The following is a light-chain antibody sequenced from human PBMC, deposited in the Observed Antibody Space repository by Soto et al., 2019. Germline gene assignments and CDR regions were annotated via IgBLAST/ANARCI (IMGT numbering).Light chain of an antibody. CDR2: GAS. CDR1: RSVSSSY. J-gene: IGKJ1*01. CDR3: QQYGSSPRT. V-gene: IGKV3-20*01. Sequence: IVLTQSPGALSLSPGERATLSCGASRSVSSSYLAWYQQKPAQAPRLLIYGASTRATGIPDRFSGSGSGTDFTLTISRLEPEDVSVYYCQQYGSSPRTFGQGTKVEIK.